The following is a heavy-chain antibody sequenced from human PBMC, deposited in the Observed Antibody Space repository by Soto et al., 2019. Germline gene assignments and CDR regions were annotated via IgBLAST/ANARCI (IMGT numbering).Heavy chain of an antibody. CDR2: IYYSGST. D-gene: IGHD6-13*01. CDR1: GGSVISCSYY. Sequence: SETLSLTCTVSGGSVISCSYYWSWIRQPPGKGLEWIGYIYYSGSTNYNPSLKSRVTISVDTSKNQFSLKLSSVTAADTAVYYCARGITGYSSSWGQGTLVTVSS. J-gene: IGHJ4*02. CDR3: ARGITGYSSS. V-gene: IGHV4-61*01.